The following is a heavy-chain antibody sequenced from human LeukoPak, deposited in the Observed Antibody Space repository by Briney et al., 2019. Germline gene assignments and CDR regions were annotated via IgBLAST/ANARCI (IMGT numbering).Heavy chain of an antibody. J-gene: IGHJ4*02. CDR1: GGSISYYY. Sequence: PSETLSLTCTVSGGSISYYYWSWIRQPPGKGLELIGYIYYSGSTNYNPSLKSRVTISVDTSKNQFSLKLTSVTAADTAVYFCARPGIAATGAFDCWGQGTLVTVSS. CDR3: ARPGIAATGAFDC. V-gene: IGHV4-59*01. D-gene: IGHD6-13*01. CDR2: IYYSGST.